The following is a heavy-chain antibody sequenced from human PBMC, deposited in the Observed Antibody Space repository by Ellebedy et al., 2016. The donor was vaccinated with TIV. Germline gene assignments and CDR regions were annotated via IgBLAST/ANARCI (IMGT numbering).Heavy chain of an antibody. CDR1: GGSISSSSYY. D-gene: IGHD2-8*01. CDR3: AGRGHCSNGVGYRSNSNDWYFEL. Sequence: SETLSLTCTVSGGSISSSSYYWGWIRQPPGQGLEWIGSLYYSGSTYSTPSLKSRVTISVDTSKNQFSVKLSSVTAADTAVYYCAGRGHCSNGVGYRSNSNDWYFELWGRGTLVTVSS. CDR2: LYYSGST. J-gene: IGHJ2*01. V-gene: IGHV4-39*01.